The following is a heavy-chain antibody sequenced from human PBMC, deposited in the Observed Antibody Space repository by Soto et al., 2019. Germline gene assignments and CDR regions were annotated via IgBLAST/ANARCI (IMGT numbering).Heavy chain of an antibody. J-gene: IGHJ6*02. CDR2: IVVGSGNT. V-gene: IGHV1-58*01. Sequence: ASVKVSCKASGFTFTSSAVQWVRQARGQRLEWIGWIVVGSGNTNYAQKFQERVTITRDMSTSTAYMELSSLRSEDTAVYYCAADHGRTYYYYGMDVWGQGTTVTVSS. CDR1: GFTFTSSA. D-gene: IGHD1-1*01. CDR3: AADHGRTYYYYGMDV.